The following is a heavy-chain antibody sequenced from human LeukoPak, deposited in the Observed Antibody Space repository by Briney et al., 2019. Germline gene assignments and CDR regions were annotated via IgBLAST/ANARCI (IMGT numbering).Heavy chain of an antibody. Sequence: GSLRLSCAASGFTFSSYAMSWVRQAPGKGLEWVSAISGSGGSTYYADSVKGRFTISRDNSKNTLYLQVNSLRAEDTAVYYCAKSRYSSSGGADYWGQGTLVTVSS. V-gene: IGHV3-23*01. J-gene: IGHJ4*02. CDR1: GFTFSSYA. CDR2: ISGSGGST. D-gene: IGHD6-6*01. CDR3: AKSRYSSSGGADY.